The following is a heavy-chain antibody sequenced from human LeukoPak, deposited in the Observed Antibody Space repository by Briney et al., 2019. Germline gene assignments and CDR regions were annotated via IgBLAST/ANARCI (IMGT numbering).Heavy chain of an antibody. Sequence: ASVKVSCKASGYTFTNYGIIWVRQAPGQGLEWMGWISGYNGNTNYAQKIQGRVTMTTDTSTSTAYMELRSLRSDDTAVYYCARGVVGATVGYWGQGTLVTVSS. J-gene: IGHJ4*02. CDR1: GYTFTNYG. D-gene: IGHD1-26*01. CDR2: ISGYNGNT. V-gene: IGHV1-18*01. CDR3: ARGVVGATVGY.